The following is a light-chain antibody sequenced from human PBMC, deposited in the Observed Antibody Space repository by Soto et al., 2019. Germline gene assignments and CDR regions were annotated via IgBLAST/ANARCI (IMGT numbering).Light chain of an antibody. CDR1: TSDIGAYNY. CDR3: SSFAGTNSFV. Sequence: QSALTQPPSAPGSPGQSVTISCTGTTSDIGAYNYVSWYQQRPGKAPKLIIYEVTRRPSGVPDRIFGSKSYTTASLTVSGLQAEDEADYYCSSFAGTNSFVFGTGTQLTVL. CDR2: EVT. J-gene: IGLJ1*01. V-gene: IGLV2-8*01.